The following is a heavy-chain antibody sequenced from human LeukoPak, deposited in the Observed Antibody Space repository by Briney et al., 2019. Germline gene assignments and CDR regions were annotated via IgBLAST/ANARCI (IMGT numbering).Heavy chain of an antibody. CDR2: IDSGSSYT. J-gene: IGHJ4*02. CDR1: GFAFSDYY. Sequence: PGGSLRLSCAASGFAFSDYYMYWIRQAPGKGLEWVSYIDSGSSYTNYADSVKGRFTISRDNAKNSLYLQMNSLRAEDTAVYYCARSRVLFDYWGQGTLVTVSS. V-gene: IGHV3-11*06. CDR3: ARSRVLFDY.